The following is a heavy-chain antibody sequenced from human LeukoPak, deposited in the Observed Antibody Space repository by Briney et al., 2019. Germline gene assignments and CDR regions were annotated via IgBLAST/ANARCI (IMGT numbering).Heavy chain of an antibody. J-gene: IGHJ3*02. CDR1: GGSISSYY. CDR2: IYYSGST. D-gene: IGHD2-15*01. CDR3: ARDRDMSFHAFDI. V-gene: IGHV4-59*01. Sequence: SEALSLTCTVSGGSISSYYWSWIRQPPGKGLEWIGYIYYSGSTNYNPSLKSRVTISVDTSKNQFSLKLSSVTAADTAVYYCARDRDMSFHAFDIWGQGTMVTVSS.